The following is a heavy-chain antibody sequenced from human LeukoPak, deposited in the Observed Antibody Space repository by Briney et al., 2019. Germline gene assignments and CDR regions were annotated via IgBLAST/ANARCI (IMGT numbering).Heavy chain of an antibody. D-gene: IGHD5-18*01. J-gene: IGHJ4*02. V-gene: IGHV4-61*02. CDR2: IYTSGST. Sequence: TSQTLSLTCTVSNGSISSGEYYWSWIRQPAGKGLGWIGRIYTSGSTNYNPSLKGRVSISLDTSKSQFSLRLRSVTAADTAMYYCARYTYGVSFDYWGQGTLVTVSS. CDR3: ARYTYGVSFDY. CDR1: NGSISSGEYY.